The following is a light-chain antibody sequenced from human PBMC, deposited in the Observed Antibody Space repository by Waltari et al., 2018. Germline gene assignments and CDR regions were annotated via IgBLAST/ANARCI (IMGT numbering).Light chain of an antibody. Sequence: SSELTQDPVVSVALGQTVRITCHVDSIRRIHASRYQQKPGQAPVLVIYGQNNRPSGIADRFSGSTSGNTASLTITGAQAEDEADYYCDSRDSSGNHEVFGGGTKLTVL. CDR3: DSRDSSGNHEV. CDR2: GQN. CDR1: SIRRIH. J-gene: IGLJ2*01. V-gene: IGLV3-19*01.